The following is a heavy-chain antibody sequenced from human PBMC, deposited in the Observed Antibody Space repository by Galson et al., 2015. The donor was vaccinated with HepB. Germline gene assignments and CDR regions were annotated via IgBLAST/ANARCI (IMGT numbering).Heavy chain of an antibody. CDR3: AKEGVAVASYGMDV. CDR2: ISGSGGST. D-gene: IGHD6-19*01. Sequence: SLRLSCAASGFTFSSCAMNWVRQAPGKGLEWVSAISGSGGSTYYADSVKGRFTISRDNSKNTLYLQMNSLRAEDTAVYYCAKEGVAVASYGMDVWGQGTTVTVSS. V-gene: IGHV3-23*01. J-gene: IGHJ6*02. CDR1: GFTFSSCA.